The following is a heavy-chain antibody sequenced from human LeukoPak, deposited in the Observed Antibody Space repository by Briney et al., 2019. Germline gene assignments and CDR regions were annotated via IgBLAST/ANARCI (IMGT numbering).Heavy chain of an antibody. CDR3: ARDDSLYAFDI. CDR2: MNPNSGNT. V-gene: IGHV1-8*03. J-gene: IGHJ3*02. CDR1: GYTFTSYD. D-gene: IGHD4-11*01. Sequence: ASVRVSCKASGYTFTSYDINWVRQATGQGLEWMGWMNPNSGNTGYAQKFQGRVTITRNTSISTAYMEPSSLRSEDTAVYYCARDDSLYAFDIWGQGTMVTVSS.